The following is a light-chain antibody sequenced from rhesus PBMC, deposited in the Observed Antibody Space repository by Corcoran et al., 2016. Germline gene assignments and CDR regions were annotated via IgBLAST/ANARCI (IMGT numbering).Light chain of an antibody. CDR2: KAS. CDR3: QHGYGTPWT. J-gene: IGKJ1*01. V-gene: IGKV1-74*01. Sequence: DIQMTQSPSSLSASVGDRVTITCRASENVNNYSNWYQQKPGKAPKLLIYKASTLQSGVPSRFRGSGSGTDYTFTISSLQPGDVAAYYCQHGYGTPWTFGQGTKVEI. CDR1: ENVNNY.